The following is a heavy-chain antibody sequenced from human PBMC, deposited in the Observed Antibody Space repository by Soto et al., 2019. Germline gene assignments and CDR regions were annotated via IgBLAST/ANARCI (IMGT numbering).Heavy chain of an antibody. CDR1: GGSISSYY. V-gene: IGHV4-4*07. D-gene: IGHD2-21*02. CDR2: IYTSGST. Sequence: ASETLSLTCAVSGGSISSYYWSWIRQPAGKGLEWIGRIYTSGSTNYNPSLKSRVTMSVDTSKNQFSLKLSSVTAADTAVYYCARDNCGGDCPNYFDYWGQGTLVTVSS. J-gene: IGHJ4*02. CDR3: ARDNCGGDCPNYFDY.